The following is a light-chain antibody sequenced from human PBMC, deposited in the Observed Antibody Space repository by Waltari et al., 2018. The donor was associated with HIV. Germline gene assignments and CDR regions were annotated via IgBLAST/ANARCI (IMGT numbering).Light chain of an antibody. CDR3: LLYFDGFHV. CDR1: TGAVTNHNY. J-gene: IGLJ1*01. CDR2: RTA. Sequence: QTVVTQEPSLTVSPGGTVTLTCASSTGAVTNHNYPNWFQQKPGQTPRALIYRTANKHSWPPARFSGPRLGCKAALTLSCVQPEDEAEYYCLLYFDGFHVVGTGTKVTVL. V-gene: IGLV7-43*01.